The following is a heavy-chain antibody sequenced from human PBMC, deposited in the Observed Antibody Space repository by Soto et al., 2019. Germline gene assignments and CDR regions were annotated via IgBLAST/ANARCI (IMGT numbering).Heavy chain of an antibody. V-gene: IGHV3-9*01. J-gene: IGHJ3*02. CDR2: LSWNSGSI. D-gene: IGHD5-12*01. Sequence: PGGSLRLSCAASGFTFDDYAMHWVRQAPGKGLEWVSGLSWNSGSIGYADSVKGRFTISRDNAKNSLYLQMNSLRAEDTALYYCAKDVDIVATSAFDIWGQGTMVTVSS. CDR3: AKDVDIVATSAFDI. CDR1: GFTFDDYA.